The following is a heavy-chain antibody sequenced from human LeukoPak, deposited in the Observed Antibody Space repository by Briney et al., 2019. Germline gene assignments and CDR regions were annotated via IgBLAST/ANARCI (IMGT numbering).Heavy chain of an antibody. CDR3: ARDTITVTTPYFDY. CDR2: INSDSGDT. CDR1: GYTFTGYY. D-gene: IGHD4-17*01. V-gene: IGHV1-2*02. J-gene: IGHJ4*02. Sequence: GSVKVSCKASGYTFTGYYIDWVRQAPGPGLEWMGWINSDSGDTNYAQKFQGRVTMTRDTSTSTAYMELSSLRSDDTAFYYCARDTITVTTPYFDYWGQGTLVTVPS.